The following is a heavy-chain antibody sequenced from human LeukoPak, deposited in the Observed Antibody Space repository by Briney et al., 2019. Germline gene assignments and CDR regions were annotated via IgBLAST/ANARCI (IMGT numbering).Heavy chain of an antibody. Sequence: PGGSLRLSSAASGFTFTSYSMNWVRQAPGKGLEWVSSISSSSSYIYYADSVKGQFTISRDNDKNSLYLQMNSLRAEDTAVYYCASSYDYDDNIDVWGKRTTVTIS. J-gene: IGHJ6*03. D-gene: IGHD4-17*01. CDR2: ISSSSSYI. CDR3: ASSYDYDDNIDV. V-gene: IGHV3-21*01. CDR1: GFTFTSYS.